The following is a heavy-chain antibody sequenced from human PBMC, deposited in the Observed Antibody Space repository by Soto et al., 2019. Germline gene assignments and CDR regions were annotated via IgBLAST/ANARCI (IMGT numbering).Heavy chain of an antibody. Sequence: QVQLQQWGAGLLKPSETLSLTCAVYGGSFSGYYWSWIRQPPGKGLEWIGEINHSGSTNYNPSLKSRVTISVDTSKNQCPLKLSSVTAADTAVYYCARDWQMANAFDIWGQGTMVTVSS. D-gene: IGHD1-1*01. V-gene: IGHV4-34*01. J-gene: IGHJ3*02. CDR1: GGSFSGYY. CDR3: ARDWQMANAFDI. CDR2: INHSGST.